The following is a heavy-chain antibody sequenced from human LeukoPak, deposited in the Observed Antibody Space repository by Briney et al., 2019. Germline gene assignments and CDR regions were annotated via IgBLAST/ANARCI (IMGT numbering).Heavy chain of an antibody. CDR1: GVSISSGSYY. V-gene: IGHV4-61*02. J-gene: IGHJ6*03. CDR2: IYTSGST. CDR3: ARAVGSGSFQTYYYYMDV. D-gene: IGHD3-10*01. Sequence: SETLSLTCTVSGVSISSGSYYWSWIRQPAGKGLEWIGRIYTSGSTNYNPSLKSRVTMSVDTSKNQFSLKLSSVTAADTAVYYCARAVGSGSFQTYYYYMDVWGKGTTVTISS.